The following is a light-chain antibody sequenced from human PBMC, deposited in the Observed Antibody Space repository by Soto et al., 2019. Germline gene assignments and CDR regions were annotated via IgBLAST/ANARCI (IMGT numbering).Light chain of an antibody. J-gene: IGKJ2*01. CDR1: QTISNY. CDR2: GAS. CDR3: QQSYSTPYT. V-gene: IGKV1-39*01. Sequence: DLQMTQSPSSLSASVGDRVTITCRASQTISNYLNWYQQKPGKAPNLLIHGASSLQSGVPSRFRGSGSGTDFTHTIDSLQPEDFATYYCQQSYSTPYTFGRGTKLEIK.